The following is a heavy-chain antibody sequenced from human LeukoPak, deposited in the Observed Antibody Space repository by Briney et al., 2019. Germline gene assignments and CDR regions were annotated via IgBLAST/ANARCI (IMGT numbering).Heavy chain of an antibody. CDR1: GLILNSYA. D-gene: IGHD3-10*01. V-gene: IGHV3-30*03. CDR2: ISYDGSNK. Sequence: PGRSLRLSCAASGLILNSYAIHWVRQAPGKGLEWVTAISYDGSNKHYADSVRGRFTISRDNSKNTLYLQMNSLRSDDTAVYYCAQGGSEIYYFYHGMDVWGRGTTVTVSS. J-gene: IGHJ6*02. CDR3: AQGGSEIYYFYHGMDV.